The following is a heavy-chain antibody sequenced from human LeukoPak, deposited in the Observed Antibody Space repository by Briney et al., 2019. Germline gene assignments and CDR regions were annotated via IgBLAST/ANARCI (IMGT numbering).Heavy chain of an antibody. CDR3: ARFHLQPFRAAIRYSFDY. CDR1: GFPFSSYW. D-gene: IGHD2-2*02. Sequence: GGSLRLSCAASGFPFSSYWMSWVRQAPGKGLEWVANIKQDGSEKYYVDSVKGRFTISRDNAKNSLYLQMNSLRAEDTAVYYCARFHLQPFRAAIRYSFDYWGQGTLVTVSS. CDR2: IKQDGSEK. V-gene: IGHV3-7*01. J-gene: IGHJ4*02.